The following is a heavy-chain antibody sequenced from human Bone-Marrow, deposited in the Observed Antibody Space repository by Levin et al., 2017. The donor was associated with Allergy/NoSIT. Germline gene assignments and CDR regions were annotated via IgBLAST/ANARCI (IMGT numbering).Heavy chain of an antibody. CDR2: IAYDGSGK. J-gene: IGHJ4*02. V-gene: IGHV3-30*18. CDR1: GFTFSIYG. CDR3: AKKGSGSYYNLPDY. Sequence: GGSLRLSCAASGFTFSIYGMHWVRQAPGKGLEWVGVIAYDGSGKYYADSVKGRFTISRDNSKNTLYLEMNSLRAEDTAVYYCAKKGSGSYYNLPDYWGQGTLVTVSS. D-gene: IGHD3-10*01.